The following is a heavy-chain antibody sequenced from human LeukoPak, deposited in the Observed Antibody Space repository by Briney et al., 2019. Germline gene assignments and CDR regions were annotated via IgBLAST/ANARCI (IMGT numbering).Heavy chain of an antibody. V-gene: IGHV3-23*01. D-gene: IGHD3-16*02. J-gene: IGHJ4*02. CDR3: AKDPQGGGSYRSGFDY. Sequence: PGGSLRLSCAASGFTFSSYAMSWVRQAPGKGLEWVSAISGSGGSTYYADSVKGRFTISRDDSKNTLYLQMNSLRAEDTAVYYCAKDPQGGGSYRSGFDYWGQGTLVTVSS. CDR2: ISGSGGST. CDR1: GFTFSSYA.